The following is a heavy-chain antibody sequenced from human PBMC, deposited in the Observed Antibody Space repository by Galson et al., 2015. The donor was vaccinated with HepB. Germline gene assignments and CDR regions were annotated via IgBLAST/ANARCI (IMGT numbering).Heavy chain of an antibody. CDR2: INPNSGGT. CDR1: GYTFTGYY. D-gene: IGHD2-15*01. CDR3: ARARRYCSGGSCFPENWFDP. Sequence: CKASGYTFTGYYMHWVRQAPGQGLEWMGWINPNSGGTNYAQKFRGRVTMTRDTSISTAYMELSRLRSDDTAVYYCARARRYCSGGSCFPENWFDPWGQGTLVTVSS. J-gene: IGHJ5*02. V-gene: IGHV1-2*02.